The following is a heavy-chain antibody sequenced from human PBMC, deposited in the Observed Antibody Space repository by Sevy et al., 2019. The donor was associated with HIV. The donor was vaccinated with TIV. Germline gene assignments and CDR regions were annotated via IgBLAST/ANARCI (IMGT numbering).Heavy chain of an antibody. V-gene: IGHV4-39*01. CDR2: IYYSGST. Sequence: SETLSLTCTVPGGSISSSSYYWGWIRQPPGKGLEWIGSIYYSGSTYYNPSLKSRVTISVDTSKNQSSLKLSSVTAADTAVYYCARHSSPQWELHPNFDYWGQGTLVTVSS. CDR1: GGSISSSSYY. CDR3: ARHSSPQWELHPNFDY. D-gene: IGHD1-26*01. J-gene: IGHJ4*02.